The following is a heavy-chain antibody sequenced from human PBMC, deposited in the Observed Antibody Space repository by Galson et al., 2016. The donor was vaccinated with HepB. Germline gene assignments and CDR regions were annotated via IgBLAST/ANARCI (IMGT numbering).Heavy chain of an antibody. CDR2: ISGDGGST. Sequence: SLRLSCAASGFTFGRYAMSWVRQAPGKGLEWVSAISGDGGSTYYAGSVQGRFTSSRDRSTNTMYLQMNSLRTDDTAVYYCARFTQEWLDRVCYFDYWGQGTLVTVSS. D-gene: IGHD6-19*01. CDR3: ARFTQEWLDRVCYFDY. V-gene: IGHV3-23*01. J-gene: IGHJ4*02. CDR1: GFTFGRYA.